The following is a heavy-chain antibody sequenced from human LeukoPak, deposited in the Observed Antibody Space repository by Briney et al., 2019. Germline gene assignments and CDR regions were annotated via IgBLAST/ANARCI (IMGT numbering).Heavy chain of an antibody. CDR1: GGSISSGGYS. V-gene: IGHV4-30-2*01. D-gene: IGHD6-19*01. CDR3: AAGSGWSSEY. CDR2: IYHSGST. J-gene: IGHJ4*02. Sequence: SETLSLTCAVSGGSISSGGYSWSWIRQPPGKGLEWIGYIYHSGSTYYNPSLKSRVTISVDRSKNQFSLRLSSVTAADTAVYYCAAGSGWSSEYWGQGTLVTVSS.